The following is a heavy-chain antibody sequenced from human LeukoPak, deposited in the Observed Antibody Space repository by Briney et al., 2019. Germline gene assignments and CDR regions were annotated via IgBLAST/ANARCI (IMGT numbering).Heavy chain of an antibody. CDR1: GFTVGTNY. Sequence: GGSLRLSCAASGFTVGTNYMSWVRQAPGKGLEWVSVIYSSGGTSNADSVKGRFTISRDNSKNTLYLQMNSLRAEDTAVYYCARGGYSSGWYRDWGQGTLVTVSS. D-gene: IGHD6-19*01. CDR2: IYSSGGT. V-gene: IGHV3-53*01. CDR3: ARGGYSSGWYRD. J-gene: IGHJ4*02.